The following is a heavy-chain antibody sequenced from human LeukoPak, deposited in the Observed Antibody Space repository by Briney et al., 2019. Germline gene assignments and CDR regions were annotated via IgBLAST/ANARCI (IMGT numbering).Heavy chain of an antibody. Sequence: PSETLSLTCAVYGGSFSGYYWSWIRQPPGKGLEWIGEINHSGSTNYNPSLKSRVTISVDTSKNQFSLKLSSVTAADTAVYYCARDKDGYNSKDYWGQGTLVTVSS. CDR2: INHSGST. J-gene: IGHJ4*02. D-gene: IGHD5-24*01. V-gene: IGHV4-34*01. CDR1: GGSFSGYY. CDR3: ARDKDGYNSKDY.